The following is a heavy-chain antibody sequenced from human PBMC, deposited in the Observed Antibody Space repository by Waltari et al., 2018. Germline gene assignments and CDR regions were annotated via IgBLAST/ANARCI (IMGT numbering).Heavy chain of an antibody. CDR1: GYTFTSYN. CDR2: INPCDGNV. CDR3: AGERAGTYYFDF. J-gene: IGHJ4*02. Sequence: QVQVVQSGAEVKRPGASVSVSCKASGYTFTSYNIHWVRQAPGHGLEWMGIINPCDGNVGYAQKCRGRVTMTRDTSTSTVYMELSSLTSEDTAVYYCAGERAGTYYFDFWGQGTLVTVSS. V-gene: IGHV1-46*01.